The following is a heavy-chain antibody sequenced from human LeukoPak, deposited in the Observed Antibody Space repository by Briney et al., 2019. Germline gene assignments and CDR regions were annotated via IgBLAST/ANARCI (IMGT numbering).Heavy chain of an antibody. D-gene: IGHD2-8*01. V-gene: IGHV3-30*18. CDR2: ISYDGSNK. CDR1: GFTFSSYG. Sequence: GGSLRLPCAASGFTFSSYGMHWVRQAPGKGLEWVAVISYDGSNKYYADSVKGRFTISRDNSKNTLYLQMNSLRAEDTAVYYCAKDVEGMLEFYYMDVWGKGTTVTVSS. CDR3: AKDVEGMLEFYYMDV. J-gene: IGHJ6*03.